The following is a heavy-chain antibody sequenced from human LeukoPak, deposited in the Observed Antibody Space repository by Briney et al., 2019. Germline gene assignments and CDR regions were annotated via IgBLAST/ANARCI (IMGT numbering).Heavy chain of an antibody. CDR1: GFTFSSYA. CDR3: AKDTIAAAGTTIGGAFDI. Sequence: GGSLRLSCAASGFTFSSYAMSWVRQAPGKGLEWVSAISGSGGSTYYADSVKGRFTISRDNSKNTLYLQMNSLRAGDTAVYYCAKDTIAAAGTTIGGAFDIWGQGTMVTVSS. D-gene: IGHD6-13*01. V-gene: IGHV3-23*01. J-gene: IGHJ3*02. CDR2: ISGSGGST.